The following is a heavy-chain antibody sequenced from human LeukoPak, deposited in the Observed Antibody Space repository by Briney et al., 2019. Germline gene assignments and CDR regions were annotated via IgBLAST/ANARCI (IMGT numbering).Heavy chain of an antibody. D-gene: IGHD3-9*01. CDR2: ITSGGDYI. Sequence: GGSPRLSCAASGFTFNTFNMNWVRQAPGKGLEWVSPITSGGDYIYYADSVKGRFTTSRDNAKNSLSLQLNSLRDEDTAVYYCARGHYDVLAASYKWTPDYWGQGTLVTVSS. V-gene: IGHV3-21*01. CDR1: GFTFNTFN. CDR3: ARGHYDVLAASYKWTPDY. J-gene: IGHJ4*02.